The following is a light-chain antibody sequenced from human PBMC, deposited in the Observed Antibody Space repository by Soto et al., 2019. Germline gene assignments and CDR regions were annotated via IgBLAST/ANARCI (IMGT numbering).Light chain of an antibody. Sequence: QSVPTQPPSVSGAPGQRVTISCTGSSSNIGAGYDVHWYQQLPGTAPKPLIYGNSNRPSGVPDRFSGSKSGTSASLAITGLQAEDEADYYCQSYASSLSALFGGGTKLTVL. CDR3: QSYASSLSAL. CDR1: SSNIGAGYD. V-gene: IGLV1-40*01. CDR2: GNS. J-gene: IGLJ3*02.